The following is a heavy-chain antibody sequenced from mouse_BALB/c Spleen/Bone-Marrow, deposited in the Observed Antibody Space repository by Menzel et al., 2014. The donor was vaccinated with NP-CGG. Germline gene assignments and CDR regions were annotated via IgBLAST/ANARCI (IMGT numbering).Heavy chain of an antibody. J-gene: IGHJ3*01. CDR3: AREGSTKITTHFAY. D-gene: IGHD2-4*01. CDR2: IWAGGST. V-gene: IGHV2-9*02. Sequence: VKLMESGPGLVAPSQSLSITCTVSGFSLTSYGVHWVRQPPGKGLEWLGVIWAGGSTNYYSAFMSILSISKDNSKSQVFLKMNSLQTDDTAMYYFAREGSTKITTHFAYWGQGTLVTVSA. CDR1: GFSLTSYG.